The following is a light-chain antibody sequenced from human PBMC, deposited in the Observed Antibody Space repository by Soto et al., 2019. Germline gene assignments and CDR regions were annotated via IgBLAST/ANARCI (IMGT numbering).Light chain of an antibody. CDR2: WAS. CDR3: QHYYTTPYT. Sequence: DIVMTQSPDSLAVSLGERATINCKSSQSVLYSSNNENYLAWYQQKPGQPPKLLIYWASTRESGVPDRFSGSGSGTGFTLTISSLQAEDVAVYYCQHYYTTPYTFGQGTKLEIK. V-gene: IGKV4-1*01. CDR1: QSVLYSSNNENY. J-gene: IGKJ2*01.